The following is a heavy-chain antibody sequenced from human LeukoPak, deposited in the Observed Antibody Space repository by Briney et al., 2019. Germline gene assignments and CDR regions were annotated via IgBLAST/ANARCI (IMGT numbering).Heavy chain of an antibody. CDR1: GFTFSNSA. Sequence: GGSLRLSCAASGFTFSNSAMSWVRQAPGKGREWVSTLSGSGITTYYADSVRGRFTISRDNSKNTLYLQMNSLRAEDTAVYYCAKGIYSSGWSYFDYWGHGTLVTVSS. V-gene: IGHV3-23*01. D-gene: IGHD6-19*01. CDR2: LSGSGITT. CDR3: AKGIYSSGWSYFDY. J-gene: IGHJ4*01.